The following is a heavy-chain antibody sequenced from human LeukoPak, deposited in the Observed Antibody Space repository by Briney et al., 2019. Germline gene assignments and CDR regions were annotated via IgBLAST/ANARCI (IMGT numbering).Heavy chain of an antibody. D-gene: IGHD3-10*01. CDR3: ARVSPSGVWDV. V-gene: IGHV4-61*02. CDR1: GGSISGINYY. J-gene: IGHJ6*02. Sequence: PSETLSLTCTVSGGSISGINYYWTWIRQPAGRGLEWIVRIYTTGSINYNPSLKSRVTISVDTSNNQFSLKLSSVTAADTAVYYCARVSPSGVWDVWGQGTTVTVSS. CDR2: IYTTGSI.